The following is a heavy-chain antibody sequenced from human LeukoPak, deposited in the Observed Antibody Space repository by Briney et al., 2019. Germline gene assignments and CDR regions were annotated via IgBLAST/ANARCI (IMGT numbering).Heavy chain of an antibody. CDR3: ARGAEWNYYYYMDV. Sequence: GASVKVSCKASGYTFTGYYMHWVRQAPGQGLEWMGWINPNSGGTNYAQKFQGRVTMTRDTSISTAYMELRSLRSDDTAVYYCARGAEWNYYYYMDVWGKGTTVTVSS. V-gene: IGHV1-2*02. CDR1: GYTFTGYY. CDR2: INPNSGGT. J-gene: IGHJ6*03. D-gene: IGHD2-8*01.